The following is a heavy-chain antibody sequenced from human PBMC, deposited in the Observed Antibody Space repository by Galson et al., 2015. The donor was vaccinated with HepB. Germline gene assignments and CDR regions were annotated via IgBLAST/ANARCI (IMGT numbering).Heavy chain of an antibody. CDR2: FNFIGRD. D-gene: IGHD4/OR15-4a*01. Sequence: SETLSLTCSVSGDSISNNYYSWSWIRQPPGRGLEWIANFNFIGRDYFNPSLRSRVAISMDTSRNQIYLRLRSVTAADTAVYYCARDVTAGLVRAVHIDYWGQGSLATVSS. V-gene: IGHV4-39*07. CDR3: ARDVTAGLVRAVHIDY. J-gene: IGHJ4*02. CDR1: GDSISNNYYS.